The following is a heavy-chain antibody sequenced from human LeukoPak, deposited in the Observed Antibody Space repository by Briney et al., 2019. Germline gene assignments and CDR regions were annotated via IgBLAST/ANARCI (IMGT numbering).Heavy chain of an antibody. Sequence: SHTLSLTCAISGDSVSSNSAAWNWIRQSPSRGLEWLGRTYYRSKWYNDYAVSVKSRITINPDTSKNQFSLQLNSVTPEDTAVYYCARDTGGYYDSSGYYDYWGQGTLVTVSS. D-gene: IGHD3-22*01. CDR2: TYYRSKWYN. J-gene: IGHJ4*02. CDR1: GDSVSSNSAA. CDR3: ARDTGGYYDSSGYYDY. V-gene: IGHV6-1*01.